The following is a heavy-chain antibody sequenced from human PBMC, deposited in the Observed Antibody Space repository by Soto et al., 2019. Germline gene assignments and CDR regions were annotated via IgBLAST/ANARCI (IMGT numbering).Heavy chain of an antibody. CDR3: VRGGGGGGFDP. Sequence: PGGSLRLSFAGSAFTFGDSHMSWIRQAPGKGLEWLSYISPGSRYPAYADSVKGRFTISRENAKRSLSPQMMSLTADDTSIYYCVRGGGGGGFDPWGPGTMVTASS. CDR1: AFTFGDSH. D-gene: IGHD2-15*01. J-gene: IGHJ5*02. CDR2: ISPGSRYP. V-gene: IGHV3-11*06.